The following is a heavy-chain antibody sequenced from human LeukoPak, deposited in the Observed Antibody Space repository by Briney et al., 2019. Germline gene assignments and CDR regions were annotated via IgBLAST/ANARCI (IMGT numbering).Heavy chain of an antibody. V-gene: IGHV3-23*01. J-gene: IGHJ4*02. CDR1: GFTFSSYG. CDR3: ARRSVAGATTGYYYDS. D-gene: IGHD1-26*01. CDR2: ITGSDT. Sequence: GGSLRLSSAASGFTFSSYGLGWVRPAPGTGREWVSAITGSDTYYADSVRGRFTISRDNSKNTLYLQMSSLRVDDTAFYYCARRSVAGATTGYYYDSWGQGTLVTVSS.